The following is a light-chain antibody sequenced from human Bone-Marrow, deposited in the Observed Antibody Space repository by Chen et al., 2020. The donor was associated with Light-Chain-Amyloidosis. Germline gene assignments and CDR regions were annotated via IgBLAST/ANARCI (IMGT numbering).Light chain of an antibody. CDR2: DVT. J-gene: IGLJ1*01. Sequence: QSALTQPPSVSGFPGQSVTVSCTGTSNNVGAYNYVSWYQQHPGIAPKVMIYDVTWRPSGVPGRFSGSKSGNTASLTISVLQAEDEADYYCCSHTGDSYVFRTGTKVTVL. V-gene: IGLV2-11*01. CDR3: CSHTGDSYV. CDR1: SNNVGAYNY.